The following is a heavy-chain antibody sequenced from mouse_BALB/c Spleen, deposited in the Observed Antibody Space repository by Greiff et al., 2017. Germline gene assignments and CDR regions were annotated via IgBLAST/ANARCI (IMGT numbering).Heavy chain of an antibody. Sequence: QVQLKQSGAELVKPGASVKLSCKASGYTFTSYWMHWVKQRPGQGLEWIGEINPSNGRTNYNEKFKSKATLTVDKSSSTAYMQLSSLTSEDSAVYYCARVLGLPFAYWGQGTLVTVSA. J-gene: IGHJ3*01. D-gene: IGHD3-1*01. CDR2: INPSNGRT. V-gene: IGHV1S81*02. CDR1: GYTFTSYW. CDR3: ARVLGLPFAY.